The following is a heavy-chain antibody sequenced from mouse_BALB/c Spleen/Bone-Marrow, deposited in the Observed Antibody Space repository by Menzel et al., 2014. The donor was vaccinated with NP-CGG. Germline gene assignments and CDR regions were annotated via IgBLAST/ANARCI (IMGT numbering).Heavy chain of an antibody. CDR1: GFTFNTYA. J-gene: IGHJ4*01. CDR2: IRSKGNNYAT. CDR3: VRHMDY. Sequence: EVMLVESVGGLVQPKGSLKLSCAASGFTFNTYAMNWVRQAPGKGLEWVARIRSKGNNYATYYGDSVKDRSTISRDDSQSMLYLQMNNLKTEDTAMYYCVRHMDYWGQGTSVIVSS. V-gene: IGHV10-1*02.